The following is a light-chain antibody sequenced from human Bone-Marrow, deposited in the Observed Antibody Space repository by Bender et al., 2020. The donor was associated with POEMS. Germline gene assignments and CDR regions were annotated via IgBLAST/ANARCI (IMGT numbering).Light chain of an antibody. CDR1: KLGDKY. CDR3: QAWDSSTQEV. CDR2: KNN. V-gene: IGLV3-1*01. Sequence: SYDLTQPPSVSVSPGQTASITCSGDKLGDKYACWYQHKPGQSPVVVIYKNNKRPSGIPERFSGSKSGNTATLTISGTQAMDEADYYCQAWDSSTQEVFGGGTKLTVL. J-gene: IGLJ2*01.